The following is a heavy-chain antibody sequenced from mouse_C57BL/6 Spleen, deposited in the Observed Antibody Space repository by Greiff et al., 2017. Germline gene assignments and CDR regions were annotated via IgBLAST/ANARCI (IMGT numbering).Heavy chain of an antibody. CDR2: IDPSDSDT. J-gene: IGHJ4*01. D-gene: IGHD3-2*02. CDR1: GYTFTSYW. Sequence: VQLQQPGAELVRPGSSVKLSCKASGYTFTSYWMHWVKQTPIKGLEWIGTIDPSDSDTHYTHKFKDKATLTVDKSTSTVYMQISSLKSEDSAVYYCARDGSGPLMDYWGQGTSVTVSS. V-gene: IGHV1-52*01. CDR3: ARDGSGPLMDY.